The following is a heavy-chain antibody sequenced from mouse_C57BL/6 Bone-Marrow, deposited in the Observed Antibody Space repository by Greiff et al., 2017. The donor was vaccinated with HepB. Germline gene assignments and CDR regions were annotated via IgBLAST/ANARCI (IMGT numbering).Heavy chain of an antibody. V-gene: IGHV5-6*01. CDR3: ARLRWYFDV. J-gene: IGHJ1*03. CDR1: GFTFSSYG. Sequence: DVHLVESGGDLVKPGGSLKLSCAASGFTFSSYGMSWVRQTPDKRLEWVATISSGGSYTYYPDSVKGRFTISRDNAKNTLYLQMSSLKSEDTAMYYCARLRWYFDVWGTGTTVTVSS. CDR2: ISSGGSYT. D-gene: IGHD1-1*01.